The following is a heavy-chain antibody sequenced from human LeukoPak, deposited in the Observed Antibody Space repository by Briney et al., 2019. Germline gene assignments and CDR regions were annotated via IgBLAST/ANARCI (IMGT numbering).Heavy chain of an antibody. CDR2: ISNSAGT. J-gene: IGHJ4*02. CDR1: GFTFSNYS. V-gene: IGHV3-23*01. D-gene: IGHD6-13*01. Sequence: GGSLRLSCAASGFTFSNYSMSWVRQAPGKGLGWVSAISNSAGTHYAHSVKGRFTTSRDTSQNTLYLQMNSLRAADTAVYYCAIPRPYGNTRYGAIEYWGQGSLVTVSS. CDR3: AIPRPYGNTRYGAIEY.